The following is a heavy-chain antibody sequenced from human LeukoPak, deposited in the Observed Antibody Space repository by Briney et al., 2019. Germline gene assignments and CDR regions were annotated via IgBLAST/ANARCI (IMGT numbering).Heavy chain of an antibody. Sequence: PSETLSLTCTVSGGSIYSGSYYWSWIRQPAGKGLEWIGRIYTSGSTNYNPSLKSRVTISVGTSKNQFSLKLSSVTAADTAVYYCARDRRDGYNLYYFDLWGQGTLVTVSS. CDR3: ARDRRDGYNLYYFDL. D-gene: IGHD5-24*01. CDR1: GGSIYSGSYY. V-gene: IGHV4-61*02. J-gene: IGHJ4*02. CDR2: IYTSGST.